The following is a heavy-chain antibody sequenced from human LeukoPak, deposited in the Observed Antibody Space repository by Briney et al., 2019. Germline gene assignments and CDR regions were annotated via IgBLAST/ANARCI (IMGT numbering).Heavy chain of an antibody. J-gene: IGHJ4*02. D-gene: IGHD2-15*01. CDR2: IGTSGTT. Sequence: GGSLRLSCAASGFTFGTYGLTWVRRAPGKGLEYVSVIGTSGTTYYADSVKGRFTISRDNSKNTVFLQMNSLRADDTAVYFCTRKVGYCGGGTCYFDYWGQGALVTVSS. CDR1: GFTFGTYG. CDR3: TRKVGYCGGGTCYFDY. V-gene: IGHV3-23*01.